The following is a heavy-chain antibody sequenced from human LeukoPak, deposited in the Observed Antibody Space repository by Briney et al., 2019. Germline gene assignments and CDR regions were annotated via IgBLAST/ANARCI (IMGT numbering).Heavy chain of an antibody. V-gene: IGHV3-23*01. CDR1: GFTFSSYA. J-gene: IGHJ4*02. Sequence: GGSLRLSCAASGFTFSSYAMSWVRQAPGKGLEWVSAISGSGGSTYYADSVKGRFTISRDNSRDTLYLQMNSLRAEDTAVYYCATLPRTYGPLDYWGQGTLVTVSS. CDR3: ATLPRTYGPLDY. CDR2: ISGSGGST. D-gene: IGHD1-7*01.